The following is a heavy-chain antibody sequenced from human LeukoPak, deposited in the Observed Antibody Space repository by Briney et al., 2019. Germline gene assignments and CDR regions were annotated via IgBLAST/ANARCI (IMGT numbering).Heavy chain of an antibody. J-gene: IGHJ6*03. Sequence: SSETLSLTCTVSGHSIIDSFYWGWIRQPPGKGLEWIGSIYHTGSTYYNPSLKSRVTMSVDTSKNQFSLKLSSVTAADTAVYYCARVVVPAAGYYYYYYMDVWGKGTTVTVSS. D-gene: IGHD2-2*01. CDR3: ARVVVPAAGYYYYYYMDV. CDR1: GHSIIDSFY. V-gene: IGHV4-38-2*02. CDR2: IYHTGST.